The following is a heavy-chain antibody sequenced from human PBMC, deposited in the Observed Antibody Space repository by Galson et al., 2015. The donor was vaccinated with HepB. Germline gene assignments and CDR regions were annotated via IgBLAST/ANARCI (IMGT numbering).Heavy chain of an antibody. CDR1: GFTFGDYA. Sequence: SLRLSCAASGFTFGDYAMSWVRQAPGKGLEWVGFIRSKAYGGTTEYAASVKGRFTISRDDSKSIAYLQMNSLKTEDTAVYYCTTDAFSCSSTSCELDYWGQGTLVTVSS. CDR2: IRSKAYGGTT. J-gene: IGHJ4*02. V-gene: IGHV3-49*04. D-gene: IGHD2-2*01. CDR3: TTDAFSCSSTSCELDY.